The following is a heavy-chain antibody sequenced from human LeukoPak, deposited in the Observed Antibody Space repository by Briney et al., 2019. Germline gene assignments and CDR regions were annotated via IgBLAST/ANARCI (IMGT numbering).Heavy chain of an antibody. CDR2: INHRRST. J-gene: IGHJ4*02. CDR3: ARAIYWGLDY. CDR1: GGSFSGYY. Sequence: SETLSLTCAIYGGSFSGYYWSWIRQPPGKGLEWIGEINHRRSTNYNPSLKSRVTISLDTSKNQFSLNLSSVTAADTAVYYCARAIYWGLDYWGQGTLVTVSS. V-gene: IGHV4-34*01. D-gene: IGHD7-27*01.